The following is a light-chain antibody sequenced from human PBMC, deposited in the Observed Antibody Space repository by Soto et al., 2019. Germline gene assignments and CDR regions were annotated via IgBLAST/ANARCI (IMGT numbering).Light chain of an antibody. V-gene: IGKV3-15*01. J-gene: IGKJ5*01. CDR3: QQYNNWPSIT. Sequence: EIVMTQSPATLSVSPGERATLSCRASQSVRSNLAWYQQRPGQAPRLLINGASTRATGIPARFSGSGSGTEFTLTISSLQSEDFAVYYCQQYNNWPSITFGQGTRLEMK. CDR2: GAS. CDR1: QSVRSN.